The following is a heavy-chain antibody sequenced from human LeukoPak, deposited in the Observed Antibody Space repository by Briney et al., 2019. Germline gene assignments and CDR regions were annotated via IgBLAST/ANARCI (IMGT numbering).Heavy chain of an antibody. CDR1: GYTFTSYG. V-gene: IGHV1-18*01. CDR3: ARENDCVWGSYRSTPYYYYGMDV. D-gene: IGHD3-16*02. CDR2: ISAYNGNT. J-gene: IGHJ6*02. Sequence: GASVTVSCKASGYTFTSYGISWVRQAPGQGLEWMGWISAYNGNTNYAQKLQGRVTMTTDTSTSTAYMELRSLRSDDTAVYYCARENDCVWGSYRSTPYYYYGMDVWGQGTTVTVSS.